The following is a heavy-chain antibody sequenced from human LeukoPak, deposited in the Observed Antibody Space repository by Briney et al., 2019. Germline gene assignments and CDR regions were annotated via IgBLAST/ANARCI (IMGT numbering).Heavy chain of an antibody. Sequence: GGSLRLSCAASGFTFSSYAMSWVRQAPGKGLEWVSAISGSGGRTYYAASVKGRSTISGDNSKNTLYLQMNSLRAEDTAVYYCANTPDDDYWGQGTLVTVSS. V-gene: IGHV3-23*01. CDR3: ANTPDDDY. CDR1: GFTFSSYA. D-gene: IGHD2-15*01. CDR2: ISGSGGRT. J-gene: IGHJ4*02.